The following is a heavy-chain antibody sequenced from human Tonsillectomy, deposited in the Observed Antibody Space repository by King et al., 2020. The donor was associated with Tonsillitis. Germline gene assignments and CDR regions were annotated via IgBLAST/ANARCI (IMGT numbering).Heavy chain of an antibody. CDR3: ARVARGVFGELLFY. V-gene: IGHV7-4-1*02. CDR1: GYTFTNYA. J-gene: IGHJ4*02. D-gene: IGHD3-10*02. Sequence: VQLVESGSELKKPGASVKVSCKASGYTFTNYAMNWVRQAPGQGLEYMGWINTNTGNPTYAQGFTGRFVFSLDTSVTTAYLQISSLKAEDTAVYYFARVARGVFGELLFYWGQGTLVTVSS. CDR2: INTNTGNP.